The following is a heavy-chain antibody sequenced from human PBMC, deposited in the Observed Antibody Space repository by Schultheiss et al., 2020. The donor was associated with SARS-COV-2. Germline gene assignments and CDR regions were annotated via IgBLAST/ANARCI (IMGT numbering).Heavy chain of an antibody. CDR2: INHSGST. J-gene: IGHJ4*02. Sequence: SETLSLTCAVYGGSFSGYYWSWIRQPPGKGLEWIGEINHSGSTYYNPSLKSRVTISVDTSKNQFSLKLSSVTAADTAVYYCASHSGYAFFDYWGQGTLVTVSS. CDR3: ASHSGYAFFDY. V-gene: IGHV4-34*01. D-gene: IGHD5-12*01. CDR1: GGSFSGYY.